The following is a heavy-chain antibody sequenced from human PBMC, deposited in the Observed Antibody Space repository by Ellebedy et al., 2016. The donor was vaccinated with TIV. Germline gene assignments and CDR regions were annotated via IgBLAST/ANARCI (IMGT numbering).Heavy chain of an antibody. CDR3: ARDPVETGYSGMDV. J-gene: IGHJ6*02. CDR1: GFTFSTYW. Sequence: GESLKISCAASGFTFSTYWMTWVRQAPGKGLEWVANIKYDESEEYYVDSVRGRFTISRANAKNSLYLQLNRLRPEDTAVYYCARDPVETGYSGMDVWGQGTTVTVSS. V-gene: IGHV3-7*03. CDR2: IKYDESEE. D-gene: IGHD5-24*01.